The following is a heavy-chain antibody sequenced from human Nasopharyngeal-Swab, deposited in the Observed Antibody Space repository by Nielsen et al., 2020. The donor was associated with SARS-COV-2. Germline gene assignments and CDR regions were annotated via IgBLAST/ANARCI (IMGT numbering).Heavy chain of an antibody. Sequence: GESLKISCKGSGYSFTSYWIACVRQMPGKGLEWMGIIYPRDSDTRYSPSFHGQVTISADKSISTAYLQWSSLKASDTAMYYCVRPEGVATSFKYYFQYGMDVWGQGTMVTVPS. CDR3: VRPEGVATSFKYYFQYGMDV. V-gene: IGHV5-51*01. D-gene: IGHD5-12*01. J-gene: IGHJ6*02. CDR1: GYSFTSYW. CDR2: IYPRDSDT.